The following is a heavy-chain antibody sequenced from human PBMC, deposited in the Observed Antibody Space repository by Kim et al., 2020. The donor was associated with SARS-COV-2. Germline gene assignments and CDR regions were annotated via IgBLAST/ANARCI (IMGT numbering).Heavy chain of an antibody. J-gene: IGHJ3*02. Sequence: GGSLRLSCAASGFTFDDYAMHWVRQAPGKGLEWVSGISWNSGSIGYADSVKGRFTISRDNAKNSLYLQMNSLRAEDTALYYCAKDVGGLDAFDIWGQGTMVTVSS. D-gene: IGHD2-15*01. CDR3: AKDVGGLDAFDI. V-gene: IGHV3-9*01. CDR1: GFTFDDYA. CDR2: ISWNSGSI.